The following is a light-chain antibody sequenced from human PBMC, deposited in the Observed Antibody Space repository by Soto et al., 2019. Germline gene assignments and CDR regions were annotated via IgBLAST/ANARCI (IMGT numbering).Light chain of an antibody. CDR1: QSVTSSY. V-gene: IGKV3-20*01. CDR3: QQYGSSLLT. CDR2: GAS. Sequence: EIMLTQSPGTLSLSPGERATLSCRASQSVTSSYLAWYQQKPGQAPRLLMYGASSRATDIPDRFSGSGSGTDFTLTISRLEPEDFAVYYCQQYGSSLLTFGGGTKVEIK. J-gene: IGKJ4*01.